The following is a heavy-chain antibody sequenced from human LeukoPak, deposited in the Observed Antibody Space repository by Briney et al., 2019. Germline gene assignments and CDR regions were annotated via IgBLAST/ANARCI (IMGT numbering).Heavy chain of an antibody. CDR2: IYPRDSRT. V-gene: IGHV5-51*01. Sequence: GESLKISCKGSGYSFSSYWIAWVRQMPRKGLEWMGVIYPRDSRTTYSPSFQDQVTISADKSISTAYLQWTTLKASDTAMYYCARHLSDITSSPNCWGPGTMVTVSS. J-gene: IGHJ4*02. CDR1: GYSFSSYW. D-gene: IGHD2-2*01. CDR3: ARHLSDITSSPNC.